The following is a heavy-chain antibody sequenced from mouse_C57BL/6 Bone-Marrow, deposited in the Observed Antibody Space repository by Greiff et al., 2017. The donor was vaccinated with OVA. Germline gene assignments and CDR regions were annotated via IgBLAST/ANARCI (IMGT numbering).Heavy chain of an antibody. CDR2: IYPGSGNT. CDR3: ARGTTTTFDY. Sequence: VQLQQSGAELVRPGASVKLSCKASGYTFTDYYINWVKQRPGQGLEWIARIYPGSGNTYYTEKFKGKATLTAEKSSSTAYMQLSSLTSEDSAVYFCARGTTTTFDYWGQGTTLTVSS. V-gene: IGHV1-76*01. D-gene: IGHD1-1*01. J-gene: IGHJ2*01. CDR1: GYTFTDYY.